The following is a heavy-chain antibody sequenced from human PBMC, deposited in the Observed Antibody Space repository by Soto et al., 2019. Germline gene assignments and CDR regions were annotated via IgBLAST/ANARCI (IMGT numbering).Heavy chain of an antibody. J-gene: IGHJ6*03. V-gene: IGHV3-9*01. CDR2: ITWHSGTI. CDR1: GFTFDQYT. CDR3: AKEMIAFGDIRYYYMDD. Sequence: EVQLVESGGGLVQPGRSLRLACAASGFTFDQYTMHWVRQAPGKGLEWVSSITWHSGTIGYADSVKGRFTISRDNAKNSRYLQRNSLRGEDTALYYCAKEMIAFGDIRYYYMDDWGNGTPVTVAS. D-gene: IGHD3-16*01.